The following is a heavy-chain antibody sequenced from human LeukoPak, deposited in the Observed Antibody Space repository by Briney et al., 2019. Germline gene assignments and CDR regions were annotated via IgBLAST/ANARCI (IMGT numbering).Heavy chain of an antibody. J-gene: IGHJ6*03. D-gene: IGHD6-6*01. CDR1: GITFSSYA. Sequence: GRSLRLSCAASGITFSSYAMHWVRPAPGKGLEWVAVISYDGSNKYYADSVKGRFTISRDNAKNTLYLQMNSLRAEDRAVYYCARDASNTAARLRYYYMDVWGKGTTVTVSS. V-gene: IGHV3-30-3*01. CDR2: ISYDGSNK. CDR3: ARDASNTAARLRYYYMDV.